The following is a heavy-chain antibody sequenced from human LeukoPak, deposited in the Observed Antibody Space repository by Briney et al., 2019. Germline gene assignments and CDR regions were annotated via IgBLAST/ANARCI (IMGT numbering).Heavy chain of an antibody. J-gene: IGHJ4*02. CDR1: GGSFSGYY. V-gene: IGHV4-34*01. Sequence: PSETLSPTCAVYGGSFSGYYWSWIRQPPGKGLEWIGEINHSGSTNYNPSLKSRVTISVDTSKNQFSLKLSSVTAADTAVYYCAIPYSGYDYYFDYWGQGTLVTVSS. D-gene: IGHD5-12*01. CDR3: AIPYSGYDYYFDY. CDR2: INHSGST.